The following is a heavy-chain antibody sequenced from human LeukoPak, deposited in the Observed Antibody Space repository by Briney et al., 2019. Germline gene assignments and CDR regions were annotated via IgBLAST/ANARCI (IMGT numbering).Heavy chain of an antibody. J-gene: IGHJ5*02. CDR1: GGSISSYH. D-gene: IGHD3-10*01. V-gene: IGHV4-59*01. CDR3: ARGGYYGSGNDFRFDP. CDR2: IYYSGST. Sequence: SETLSLTCTVSGGSISSYHWSWIRQPPGKGLEWIGYIYYSGSTNYKPSLKSRVTISVDTSKNQFSLKLSSVTAAGTAVYYCARGGYYGSGNDFRFDPWGQGTLVTVSS.